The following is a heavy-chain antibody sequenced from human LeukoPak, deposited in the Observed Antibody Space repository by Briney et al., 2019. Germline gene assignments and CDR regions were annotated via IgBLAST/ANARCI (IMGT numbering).Heavy chain of an antibody. CDR1: GGSFSGYY. D-gene: IGHD6-13*01. V-gene: IGHV4-34*01. CDR2: INHSGST. CDR3: AREGSSWSNWFDP. Sequence: SETLSLTCAVYGGSFSGYYWGWIRQPPGKGLEWIGEINHSGSTNYNPSLKSRVTISVDTSKNQFSLKLSSVTAADTAVYYCAREGSSWSNWFDPWGQGTLVTVSS. J-gene: IGHJ5*02.